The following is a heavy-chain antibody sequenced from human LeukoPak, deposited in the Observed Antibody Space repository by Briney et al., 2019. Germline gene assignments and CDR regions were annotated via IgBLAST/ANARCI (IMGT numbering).Heavy chain of an antibody. V-gene: IGHV4-59*08. Sequence: SETLSLTCTVSGGSISSYYWSWIRQPPGKGLEWIGYIYYSGSTNYNPSLKSRVTISVDTSKNQFSLKLSSVTAADTAAYYCARLWAEQWLAIGSWGQGTLVTVSS. D-gene: IGHD6-19*01. CDR1: GGSISSYY. CDR2: IYYSGST. J-gene: IGHJ4*02. CDR3: ARLWAEQWLAIGS.